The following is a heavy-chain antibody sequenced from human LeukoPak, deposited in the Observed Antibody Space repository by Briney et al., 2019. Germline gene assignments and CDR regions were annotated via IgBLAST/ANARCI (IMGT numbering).Heavy chain of an antibody. J-gene: IGHJ5*02. Sequence: ASVTVSFKASGYTFTSYGISWVRQAPGQGLEWMGWMSAYNGNTNYAQKLQGRVTMTTDTSTSTAYMELRSLRSDDTAVYYCARDLGVLGSWPWGQGTLVTVSS. CDR1: GYTFTSYG. CDR3: ARDLGVLGSWP. D-gene: IGHD3-3*01. V-gene: IGHV1-18*01. CDR2: MSAYNGNT.